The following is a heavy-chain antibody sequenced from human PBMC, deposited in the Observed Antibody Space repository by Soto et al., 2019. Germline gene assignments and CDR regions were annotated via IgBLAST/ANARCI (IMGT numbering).Heavy chain of an antibody. V-gene: IGHV4-61*01. Sequence: PSETLSLTCTVSGGSVSSGSYYWSRIRQPPGKGLEWIGYIYYSGSTNYNPSLKSRVTISVDTSKNQFSLKLSSVTAADTAVYYCARVHYYGSDAFDIWGQGTMVTVSS. CDR2: IYYSGST. CDR3: ARVHYYGSDAFDI. J-gene: IGHJ3*02. D-gene: IGHD3-10*01. CDR1: GGSVSSGSYY.